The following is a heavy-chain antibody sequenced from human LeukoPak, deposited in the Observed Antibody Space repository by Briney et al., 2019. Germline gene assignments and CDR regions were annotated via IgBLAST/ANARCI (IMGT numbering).Heavy chain of an antibody. CDR1: GFTFSKYW. Sequence: PGGSLRLSCTASGFTFSKYWMTWVGQAPGEGGEGVASIKQDGSEKQYVGSVRGRYTTSKDKETNVLDVEVDSLTDDDTALYYIAKDIHYFQSDYWGQGTLVTVSS. D-gene: IGHD3-10*01. CDR3: AKDIHYFQSDY. CDR2: IKQDGSEK. V-gene: IGHV3-7*01. J-gene: IGHJ4*02.